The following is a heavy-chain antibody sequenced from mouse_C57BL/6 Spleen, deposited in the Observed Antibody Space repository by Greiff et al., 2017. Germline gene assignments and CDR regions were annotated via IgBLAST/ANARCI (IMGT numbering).Heavy chain of an antibody. CDR3: ARTGTGSYYAMDY. D-gene: IGHD4-1*01. CDR1: GFTFSDYG. V-gene: IGHV5-17*01. CDR2: ISSGSSTI. J-gene: IGHJ4*01. Sequence: EVKVVESGGGLVKPGGSLKLSCAASGFTFSDYGMHWVRQAPGKGLEWVAYISSGSSTIYYADTVKGRFTLSIDNAKTTLFLQMTSLRSEDTAMYYCARTGTGSYYAMDYWGQGTSVTVSA.